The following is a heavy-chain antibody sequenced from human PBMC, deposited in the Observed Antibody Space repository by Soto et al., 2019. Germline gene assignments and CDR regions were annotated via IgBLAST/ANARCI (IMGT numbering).Heavy chain of an antibody. CDR2: IVVGSGNT. CDR1: GFTFTSSA. D-gene: IGHD6-19*01. V-gene: IGHV1-58*01. J-gene: IGHJ5*02. CDR3: AADSSWYSSGWYRLDP. Sequence: SVKVSFKASGFTFTSSALQWVRQARGQRLEWIGWIVVGSGNTNYAQKFQERVTITRDMSTSTAYMELSSLRSEDTAVYYCAADSSWYSSGWYRLDPWGQGTLVTVSS.